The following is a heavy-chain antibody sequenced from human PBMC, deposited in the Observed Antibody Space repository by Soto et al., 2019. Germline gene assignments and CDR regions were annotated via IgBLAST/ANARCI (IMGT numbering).Heavy chain of an antibody. V-gene: IGHV3-48*01. CDR1: GFTFSSYS. CDR2: IRSSSSTI. J-gene: IGHJ4*02. Sequence: GGSLRLSCAASGFTFSSYSMNWVRQAPGKGLEWVSYIRSSSSTIYYADSVKGRFTISRDNAKNSLYLQMNSLRAEDTAVYYCARRGKPYDFWSGYFTLWGQGTLVNVSS. CDR3: ARRGKPYDFWSGYFTL. D-gene: IGHD3-3*01.